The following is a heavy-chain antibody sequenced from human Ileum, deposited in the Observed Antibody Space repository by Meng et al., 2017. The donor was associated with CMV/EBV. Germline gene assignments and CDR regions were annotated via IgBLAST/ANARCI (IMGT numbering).Heavy chain of an antibody. CDR1: GDSVSTNNVA. V-gene: IGHV6-1*01. CDR2: TAYRSKWDY. CDR3: ARESELLRFDH. Sequence: QTQPQQAGPGPVKPSQTPSLTCDISGDSVSTNNVAWNWIRQSPLRGLEWLGRTAYRSKWDYEYSVSVKSRITISPDTSKNQFSLQLRSVTPEDTAVYYCARESELLRFDHWGQGTLVTVSS. D-gene: IGHD6-6*01. J-gene: IGHJ4*02.